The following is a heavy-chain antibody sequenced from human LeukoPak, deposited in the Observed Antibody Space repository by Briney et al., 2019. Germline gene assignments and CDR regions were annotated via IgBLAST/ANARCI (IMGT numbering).Heavy chain of an antibody. V-gene: IGHV4-34*01. Sequence: SETLSLTCAVYGGSFSGYYWSWIRQPPGRGLEWIGEINHSGSTNYNPSLKSRVTISVDTSKNQFSLKLSSVTAADTAVYYCARVPWGGSSRYVYFDYWGQETLVTVSS. D-gene: IGHD2-15*01. J-gene: IGHJ4*02. CDR3: ARVPWGGSSRYVYFDY. CDR1: GGSFSGYY. CDR2: INHSGST.